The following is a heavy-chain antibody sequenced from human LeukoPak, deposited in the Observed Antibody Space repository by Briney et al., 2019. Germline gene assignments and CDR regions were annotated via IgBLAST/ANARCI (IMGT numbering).Heavy chain of an antibody. J-gene: IGHJ3*02. V-gene: IGHV1-2*02. CDR1: GYTFTGYY. CDR2: INPNSGGT. CDR3: ATRPSYYGSGSYPQAFDI. D-gene: IGHD3-10*01. Sequence: GASVKVSCKASGYTFTGYYMHWVRQAPGQGLEWMGWINPNSGGTNYAQKFQGRVTMTRDTSISTAYMELSRLRSEDTAVYYCATRPSYYGSGSYPQAFDIWGQGTMVTVSS.